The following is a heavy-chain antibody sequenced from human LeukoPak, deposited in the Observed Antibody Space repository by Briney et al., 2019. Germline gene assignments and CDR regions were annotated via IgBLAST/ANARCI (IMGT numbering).Heavy chain of an antibody. Sequence: SETLSLTCTVSGGSISSYYWSWIRQPPGKGLEWIGYIYYSGSTNYNPSLKSRVTISVDTSKNQFSLKLSSVTAADTAVYYCARAAAAGTWSSNWFDPWGQGTLVTVSS. D-gene: IGHD6-13*01. CDR3: ARAAAAGTWSSNWFDP. CDR1: GGSISSYY. J-gene: IGHJ5*02. V-gene: IGHV4-59*01. CDR2: IYYSGST.